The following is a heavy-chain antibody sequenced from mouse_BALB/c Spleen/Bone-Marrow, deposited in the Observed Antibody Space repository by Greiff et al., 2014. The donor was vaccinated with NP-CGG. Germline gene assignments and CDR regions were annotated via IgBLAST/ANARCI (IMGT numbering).Heavy chain of an antibody. CDR2: IPFDGSY. CDR3: ARALGSYVWYIDV. Sequence: VQLKQSGPGLMKPSQSLSLTCSVTGFSITSGYYWYWMRQFPGHILEWMGYIPFDGSYDYNPSLKNRISITRDTSNNQFLLKLNSVTAEDTASYYCARALGSYVWYIDVWGAGTTVTVSS. CDR1: GFSITSGYY. V-gene: IGHV3-6*02. D-gene: IGHD1-1*02. J-gene: IGHJ1*01.